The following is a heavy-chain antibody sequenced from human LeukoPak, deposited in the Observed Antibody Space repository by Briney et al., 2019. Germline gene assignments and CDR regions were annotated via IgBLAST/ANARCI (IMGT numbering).Heavy chain of an antibody. Sequence: ASVKVSCKASGYTFTSYGISWVRQAPGQGLEWMGWISAYNGNTNYAQKLQGRVTMTTDTSTSTAYMELRSLRSDDTAVYYCARDLSAVGSGTNELYYYYYMDVWGKGTTVTVSS. V-gene: IGHV1-18*01. D-gene: IGHD3-10*01. J-gene: IGHJ6*03. CDR3: ARDLSAVGSGTNELYYYYYMDV. CDR1: GYTFTSYG. CDR2: ISAYNGNT.